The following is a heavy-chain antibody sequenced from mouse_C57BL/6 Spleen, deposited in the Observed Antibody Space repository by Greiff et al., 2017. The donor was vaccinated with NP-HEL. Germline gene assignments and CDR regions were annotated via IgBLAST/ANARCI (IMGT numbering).Heavy chain of an antibody. J-gene: IGHJ1*03. CDR2: ISDGGSYT. Sequence: DVMLVESGGGLVKPGGSLKLSCAASGFTFSSYAMSWVRQTPEKRLEVVATISDGGSYTYYPDNVKGRFTISRDNAKNNLYLQMSHLKSEDTAMYYCARDRDTTVDWYFDVWGTGTTVTVSS. D-gene: IGHD1-1*01. V-gene: IGHV5-4*01. CDR1: GFTFSSYA. CDR3: ARDRDTTVDWYFDV.